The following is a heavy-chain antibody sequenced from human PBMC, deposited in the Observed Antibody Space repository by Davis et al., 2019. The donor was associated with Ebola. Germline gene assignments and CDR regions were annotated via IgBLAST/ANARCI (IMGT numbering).Heavy chain of an antibody. V-gene: IGHV3-73*01. D-gene: IGHD2-21*01. J-gene: IGHJ4*02. CDR2: IRSKANSYAT. Sequence: PGGSLRLSCAASGFTFSGSAMHWVRQASGKGLEWVGRIRSKANSYATAYAASVKGRFTISRDNAKNTLYLQMNSLRAEDTAIYYCARDLCGMDDEWGPGTLVTVSS. CDR3: ARDLCGMDDE. CDR1: GFTFSGSA.